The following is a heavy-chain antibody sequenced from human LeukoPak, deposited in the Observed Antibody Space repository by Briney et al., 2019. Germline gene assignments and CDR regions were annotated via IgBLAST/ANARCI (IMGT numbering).Heavy chain of an antibody. Sequence: GGSQRLSCAASGFTFSSYSMNWVRQAPGKGLEWVSSISSSSSYIYYADSVKGRFTISRDNAKNSLYLQMNSLRAEDTAVYYCARARDGYKSYFDYWGQGTLVTVSS. CDR2: ISSSSSYI. CDR1: GFTFSSYS. V-gene: IGHV3-21*01. J-gene: IGHJ4*02. CDR3: ARARDGYKSYFDY. D-gene: IGHD5-24*01.